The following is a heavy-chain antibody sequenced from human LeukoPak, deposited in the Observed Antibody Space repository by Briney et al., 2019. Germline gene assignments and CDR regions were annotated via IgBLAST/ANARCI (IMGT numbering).Heavy chain of an antibody. CDR1: GFTFNYYW. V-gene: IGHV3-7*03. CDR2: INEDGSVK. D-gene: IGHD6-13*01. J-gene: IGHJ4*02. CDR3: ATSAAAAGTE. Sequence: GGSLRLSCAASGFTFNYYWMSWVRQAPGKGLDWVANINEDGSVKHYVDSVKGRFTISRDIAKNSVYLHMNSLRAEDTAVYYCATSAAAAGTEWGQGILVTVSS.